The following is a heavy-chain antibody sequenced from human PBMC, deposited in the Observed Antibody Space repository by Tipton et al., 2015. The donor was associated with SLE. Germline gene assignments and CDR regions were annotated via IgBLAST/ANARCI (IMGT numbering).Heavy chain of an antibody. CDR3: VKDKGVTALDF. D-gene: IGHD2-21*02. Sequence: GSLRLSCAAFGFIFSHYDMHWVRQAPGKGLEWVALIRSDGNRKFHAESVKGRFTISRDNSQNTLYLQMNSLRAEDTALYYCVKDKGVTALDFWGQGTLVTVSS. CDR2: IRSDGNRK. V-gene: IGHV3-30*02. CDR1: GFIFSHYD. J-gene: IGHJ4*02.